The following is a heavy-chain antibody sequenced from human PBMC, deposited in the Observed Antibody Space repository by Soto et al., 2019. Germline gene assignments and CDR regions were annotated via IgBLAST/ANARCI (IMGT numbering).Heavy chain of an antibody. CDR2: IYYSGST. V-gene: IGHV4-39*01. Sequence: SETLSLTCTVSGGSISSSSYYWGWIRQPPGKGLEWIGSIYYSGSTYYNPSLKSRVTISVDTSKNQFSLKLSSVTAADTAVYYCASPYDSSGYLGYWGQGTLVTVS. CDR1: GGSISSSSYY. D-gene: IGHD3-22*01. J-gene: IGHJ4*02. CDR3: ASPYDSSGYLGY.